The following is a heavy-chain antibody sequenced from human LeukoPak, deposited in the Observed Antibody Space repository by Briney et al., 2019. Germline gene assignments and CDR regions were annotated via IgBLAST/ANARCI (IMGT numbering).Heavy chain of an antibody. Sequence: PSETLSLTCTVSGGSISSGNYYWSWIRQHPGKGLEWIGYIYYSGSTYYNPSLKSRVTISVDTSKNQFSLKLSSVTAADTAVYYCARGPREWELLSLYYYYGMDVWGQGTTVTVSS. CDR2: IYYSGST. CDR1: GGSISSGNYY. J-gene: IGHJ6*02. V-gene: IGHV4-31*03. CDR3: ARGPREWELLSLYYYYGMDV. D-gene: IGHD1-26*01.